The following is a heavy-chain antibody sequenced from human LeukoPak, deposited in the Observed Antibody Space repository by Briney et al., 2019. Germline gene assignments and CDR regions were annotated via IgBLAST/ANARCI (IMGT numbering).Heavy chain of an antibody. CDR1: GYSISSTNW. J-gene: IGHJ4*02. CDR3: ARGENDYVWGSYRGKEDYFDY. D-gene: IGHD3-16*02. V-gene: IGHV4-28*03. Sequence: SDTLSLTCAVSGYSISSTNWWGWIRQPPGKGLEWIGYIYYSGNSNYNPSLKSRVTISVDASKNQFSLKLSSVTAADTAVYYCARGENDYVWGSYRGKEDYFDYWGQGTLVTVSS. CDR2: IYYSGNS.